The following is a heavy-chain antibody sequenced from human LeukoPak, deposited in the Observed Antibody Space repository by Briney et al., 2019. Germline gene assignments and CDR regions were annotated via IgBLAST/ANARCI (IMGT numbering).Heavy chain of an antibody. CDR3: ARGVADSVGYYFDY. V-gene: IGHV5-51*01. Sequence: GESLKISCKGSGYSFTTSWVAWVRQMPGKGLEWMGIIYPGDSDTRYSPPFQGQVTISADKSLTTAYLQWSSLKASDTAMYYCARGVADSVGYYFDYWSQGTLVTVSS. D-gene: IGHD2-15*01. CDR2: IYPGDSDT. CDR1: GYSFTTSW. J-gene: IGHJ4*02.